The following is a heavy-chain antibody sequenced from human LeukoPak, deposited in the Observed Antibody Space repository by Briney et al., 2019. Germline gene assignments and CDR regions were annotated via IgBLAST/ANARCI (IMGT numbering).Heavy chain of an antibody. J-gene: IGHJ4*02. CDR3: ARDGPVK. Sequence: SETLSLTCTVSGGSMSSYYWSWIRQPPGKGLDWIGYIYYSGSTNYNPSLKSRVTILLDTSKNQFSLKLTSVTAADTAVYYCARDGPVKWGQGTLVTVSS. CDR1: GGSMSSYY. D-gene: IGHD3-22*01. V-gene: IGHV4-59*12. CDR2: IYYSGST.